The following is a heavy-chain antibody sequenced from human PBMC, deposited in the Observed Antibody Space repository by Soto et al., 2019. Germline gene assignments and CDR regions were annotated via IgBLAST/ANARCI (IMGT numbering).Heavy chain of an antibody. J-gene: IGHJ4*02. Sequence: EVQLLESGGGLVQPGGSLRLSCAASGFTFSTYVMSWVRQAPGKGLEWVSFITGSGGNTYYADSVKGRFTISRDNSRNTLYLQMTSLRVEDSAVYYCVQGFHDCTNGLCYAYWGQGALVTVSS. D-gene: IGHD2-8*01. CDR1: GFTFSTYV. CDR3: VQGFHDCTNGLCYAY. V-gene: IGHV3-23*01. CDR2: ITGSGGNT.